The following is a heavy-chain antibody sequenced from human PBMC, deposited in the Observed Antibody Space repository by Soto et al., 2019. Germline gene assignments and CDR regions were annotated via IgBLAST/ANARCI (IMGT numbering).Heavy chain of an antibody. Sequence: PGGSLRLSCAASGFTVSSNYMSWVRQAPGKGLEWVSVIYSGGSTYYADSVKGRFTISRDNFKDTLYLQMNSLRAEDTAVYYCARDRVITFGGVIVSDAFDIWGQGTMVTVSS. CDR1: GFTVSSNY. CDR3: ARDRVITFGGVIVSDAFDI. V-gene: IGHV3-53*01. J-gene: IGHJ3*02. CDR2: IYSGGST. D-gene: IGHD3-16*02.